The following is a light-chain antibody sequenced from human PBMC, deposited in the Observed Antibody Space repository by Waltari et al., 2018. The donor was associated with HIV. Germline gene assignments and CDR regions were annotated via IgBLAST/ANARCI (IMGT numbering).Light chain of an antibody. CDR2: FAS. V-gene: IGKV1-5*03. CDR1: QNIRNR. J-gene: IGKJ2*01. CDR3: QQSNAF. Sequence: DTEMTQCPSTLSAAVGDKGTNTCGASQNIRNRMSWYRQQPGKAPILLLYFASTLEGGVPSRFSGSGYETDFSLTIDGLTPDDCAPYCCQQSNAFFGQGPKVEIQ.